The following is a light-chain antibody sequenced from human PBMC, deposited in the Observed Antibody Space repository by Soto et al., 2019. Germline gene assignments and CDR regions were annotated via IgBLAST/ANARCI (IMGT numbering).Light chain of an antibody. CDR2: GSS. Sequence: IGLTQSSSTRSVAPGDRANLSSRARQSVSSSYSGWYQQTPGPPPLLLICGSSSTAAVLAGRFSGSWDGAFSPLTISRLAPEAFALYYCQHYGSSRITPGQATPLVIK. CDR1: QSVSSSY. J-gene: IGKJ5*01. V-gene: IGKV3-20*01. CDR3: QHYGSSRIT.